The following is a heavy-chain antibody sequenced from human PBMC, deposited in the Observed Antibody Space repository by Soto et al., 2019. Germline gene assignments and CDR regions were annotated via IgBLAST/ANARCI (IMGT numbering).Heavy chain of an antibody. V-gene: IGHV4-4*02. J-gene: IGHJ6*02. Sequence: PSETLSLTCAGSGGSISSSNWWSWVRQPPGKGLEWIGEIYHSGSTNYNPSLKSRVTISVDKSKNQFSLKLSSVTAADTAVYYCARWRYSSSSGPYYYYGMDVWGQGTTVTVSS. D-gene: IGHD6-6*01. CDR1: GGSISSSNW. CDR2: IYHSGST. CDR3: ARWRYSSSSGPYYYYGMDV.